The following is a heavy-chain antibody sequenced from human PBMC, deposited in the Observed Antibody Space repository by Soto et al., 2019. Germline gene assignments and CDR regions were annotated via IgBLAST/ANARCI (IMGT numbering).Heavy chain of an antibody. CDR1: GGSISSYY. J-gene: IGHJ4*02. CDR2: IYYSGST. CDR3: AGLPGYSGGWYHTHPYYFDY. Sequence: SETLSLTCTVSGGSISSYYWSWIRQPPGKGLEWIGYIYYSGSTNYNPSLKSRVTISVDTSKNQFSLELSSVTAADTAVYYCAGLPGYSGGWYHTHPYYFDYWGQGTQVTVSS. V-gene: IGHV4-59*08. D-gene: IGHD6-19*01.